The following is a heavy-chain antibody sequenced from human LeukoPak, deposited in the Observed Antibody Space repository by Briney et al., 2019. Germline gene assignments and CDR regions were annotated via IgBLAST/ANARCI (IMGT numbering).Heavy chain of an antibody. J-gene: IGHJ4*02. CDR2: ISAYNGNT. CDR1: GYTFTSYG. Sequence: ASVKVSCKASGYTFTSYGISWVRQAPGQGLEWMGWISAYNGNTNYAQKLQGRVAMTTDTSTSTAYMELRSLRSDDTAAYYCARSLSTSPHIYFDYWGQGTLVTVSS. V-gene: IGHV1-18*04. CDR3: ARSLSTSPHIYFDY.